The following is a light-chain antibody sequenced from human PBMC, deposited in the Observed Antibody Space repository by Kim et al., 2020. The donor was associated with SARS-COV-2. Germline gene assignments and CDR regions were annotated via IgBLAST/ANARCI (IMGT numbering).Light chain of an antibody. CDR2: QDN. CDR1: KLGEKY. V-gene: IGLV3-1*01. J-gene: IGLJ2*01. Sequence: VSPGHTATITCSAEKLGEKYASWYQQRPGQSPILVIFQDNKRPSGIPERFSGSNSGNTATLTISGTQTMDEADYYWQAWDSSTVVFGGGTQLTVL. CDR3: QAWDSSTVV.